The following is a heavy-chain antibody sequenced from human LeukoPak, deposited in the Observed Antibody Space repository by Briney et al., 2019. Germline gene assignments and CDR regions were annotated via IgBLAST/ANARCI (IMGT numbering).Heavy chain of an antibody. CDR3: ARADYADSGLFAY. J-gene: IGHJ4*02. V-gene: IGHV4-34*01. CDR2: INHSGST. Sequence: SETLSLTCAVYGGSFSGYYWSWIRQPPGKGLEWIGEINHSGSTNYYPSLKSRVTISIDTSKNQLSLKLTSVTAADTAAYYCARADYADSGLFAYWGQGTLVTVSS. D-gene: IGHD4-17*01. CDR1: GGSFSGYY.